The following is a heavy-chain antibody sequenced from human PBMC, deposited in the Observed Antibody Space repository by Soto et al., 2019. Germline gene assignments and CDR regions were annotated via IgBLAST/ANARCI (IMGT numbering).Heavy chain of an antibody. CDR1: GFTFDDYA. CDR3: AKDISGGSEAFDI. Sequence: EVQLVESGGGLVQPGRSLRLSCAASGFTFDDYAMHWVRQAPGKGLERVSGISWNSGSIGYADSVKGRFTISRDNAKNSLYLQMNSLRAEDTALYYCAKDISGGSEAFDIWGQGTMVTVSS. J-gene: IGHJ3*02. V-gene: IGHV3-9*01. CDR2: ISWNSGSI. D-gene: IGHD2-15*01.